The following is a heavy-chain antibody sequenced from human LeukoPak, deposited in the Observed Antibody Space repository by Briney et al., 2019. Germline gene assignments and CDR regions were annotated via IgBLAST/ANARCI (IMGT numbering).Heavy chain of an antibody. J-gene: IGHJ6*02. Sequence: ETLSLTCAVYGGSFSGYYWSWIRQPPGKGLEWIGEINHSGSTNYNPSLKSRVTISVDTSKNQFSLKLSSVTAADTAVYYCARGVVIFYYYYGMDVWGQGTTVTVSS. V-gene: IGHV4-34*01. CDR2: INHSGST. D-gene: IGHD3-22*01. CDR3: ARGVVIFYYYYGMDV. CDR1: GGSFSGYY.